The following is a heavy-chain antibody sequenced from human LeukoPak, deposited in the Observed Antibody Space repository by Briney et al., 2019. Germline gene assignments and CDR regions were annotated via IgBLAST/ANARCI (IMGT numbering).Heavy chain of an antibody. Sequence: ASVKVSCKASGYTFTNYDINWVRQATGQGLEWMGWISAYNGRTHYAQKLQGRVTMTTDTSTSTAYMELRSLRSDDTAMYYCARSSHCLYDYVWGSYESKDYWGQGTLVTVSS. CDR1: GYTFTNYD. V-gene: IGHV1-18*04. J-gene: IGHJ4*02. D-gene: IGHD3-16*01. CDR3: ARSSHCLYDYVWGSYESKDY. CDR2: ISAYNGRT.